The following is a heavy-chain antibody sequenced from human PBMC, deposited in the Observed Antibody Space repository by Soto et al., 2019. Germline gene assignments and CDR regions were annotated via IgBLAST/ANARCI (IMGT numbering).Heavy chain of an antibody. CDR1: GFTFSSYS. CDR3: ATYSGNYERYGVYYGMDV. J-gene: IGHJ6*02. D-gene: IGHD1-26*01. CDR2: FRTGGDDATT. V-gene: IGHV3-23*01. Sequence: GGSLRLSCAASGFTFSSYSMSWVRQAPGKGLEWVSGFRTGGDDATTYYADSVKGRFTISRDNSKNMLFLQMNSLRAEDTAVYYCATYSGNYERYGVYYGMDVWGQGTTVTVSS.